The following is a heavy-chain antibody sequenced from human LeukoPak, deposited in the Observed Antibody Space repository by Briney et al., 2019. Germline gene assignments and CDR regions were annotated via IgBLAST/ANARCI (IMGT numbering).Heavy chain of an antibody. Sequence: SETLSLTCTASGGSISSYYWGWIRQPPGKGLEWIGYIYYSGSTNYNPSLKSRVTISVDTSKNQFSLKLSSVTAADTAVYYRARLDSSNYWGQGTLVTVSS. J-gene: IGHJ4*02. CDR2: IYYSGST. CDR1: GGSISSYY. V-gene: IGHV4-59*08. CDR3: ARLDSSNY. D-gene: IGHD3-22*01.